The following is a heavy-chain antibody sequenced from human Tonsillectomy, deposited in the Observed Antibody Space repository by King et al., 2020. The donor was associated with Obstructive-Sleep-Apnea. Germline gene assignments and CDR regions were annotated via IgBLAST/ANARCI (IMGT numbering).Heavy chain of an antibody. Sequence: VQLVESGGGLVQPGGSLRLSCDTSGFPFSSYSLNWVRQAPGKGLEWISYISCSSDAVYYADSVKGRFTISRDNAKSSLFLQMRSLRAEDTAVYYCARRAEIAVAGIVSFWGRGTLVTVSS. CDR3: ARRAEIAVAGIVSF. D-gene: IGHD6-19*01. J-gene: IGHJ4*02. V-gene: IGHV3-48*04. CDR1: GFPFSSYS. CDR2: ISCSSDAV.